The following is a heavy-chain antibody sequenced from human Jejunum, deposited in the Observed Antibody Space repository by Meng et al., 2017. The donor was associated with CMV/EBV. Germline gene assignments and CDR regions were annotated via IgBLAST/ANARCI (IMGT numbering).Heavy chain of an antibody. CDR2: INGNGGST. V-gene: IGHV3-20*03. D-gene: IGHD6-6*01. CDR1: GFPFDDCG. J-gene: IGHJ4*02. Sequence: VSGFPFDDCGMSWVRQGPGKGLEWVSGINGNGGSTAYADSVKGRFTISRDNAKNSLYLQMNSLRAEDTALYYCARGGYSSSSGEYDYWGQGTLVTVSS. CDR3: ARGGYSSSSGEYDY.